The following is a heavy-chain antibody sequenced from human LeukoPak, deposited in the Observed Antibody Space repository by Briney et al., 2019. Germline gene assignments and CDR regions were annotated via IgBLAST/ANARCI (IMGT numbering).Heavy chain of an antibody. J-gene: IGHJ6*02. CDR2: ISSSSSYI. V-gene: IGHV3-21*01. CDR1: GFTFSSYS. CDR3: ARGPLWFGELFPPLYYGMDV. Sequence: GGSLRLSCAASGFTFSSYSMNWVRQAPGKGLEWVSSISSSSSYIYYADSVKGRFTISRDNAKNSLHLQMNSLRAEDTAVYYCARGPLWFGELFPPLYYGMDVWGQGTTVTVSS. D-gene: IGHD3-10*01.